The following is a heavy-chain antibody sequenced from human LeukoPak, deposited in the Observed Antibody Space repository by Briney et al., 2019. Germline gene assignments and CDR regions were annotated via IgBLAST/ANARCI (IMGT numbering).Heavy chain of an antibody. CDR2: INHSGST. J-gene: IGHJ4*02. CDR3: ARENSGSFNFDY. D-gene: IGHD1-26*01. CDR1: GGSFSGYY. Sequence: SETLSLTCAVYGGSFSGYYWSWIRQPPGKGLEWIGEINHSGSTNYNPSLKSRVTISVDTSKNQFSLKLSSVTAADTAVYYCARENSGSFNFDYWGQGTLVTVSS. V-gene: IGHV4-34*01.